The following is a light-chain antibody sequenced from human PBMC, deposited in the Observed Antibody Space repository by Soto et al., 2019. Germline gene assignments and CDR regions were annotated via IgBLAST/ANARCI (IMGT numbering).Light chain of an antibody. Sequence: EIVMTQSPATLSVSLGERATLSCRASQSVSSNLAWYQQKPGQAPRLLIYGASTRATGIPARFSGSGSGTEFTLTISSLQSEDFAVYYWQQYNNWPTFGQGTKVEIK. V-gene: IGKV3-15*01. J-gene: IGKJ1*01. CDR3: QQYNNWPT. CDR1: QSVSSN. CDR2: GAS.